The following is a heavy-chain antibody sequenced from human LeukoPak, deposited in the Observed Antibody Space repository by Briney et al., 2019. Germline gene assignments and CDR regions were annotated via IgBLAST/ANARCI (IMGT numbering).Heavy chain of an antibody. CDR1: GGSISSGGYY. Sequence: PSETLSLTCTVSGGSISSGGYYWSWIRQHPGKGLEWIEYIYYSGSTYYNPSLKSRVTISVDTSKNQFSLKLSSVTAADTAVYYCARVGNWNYLFYFDYWGQGTLVTVSS. D-gene: IGHD1-7*01. V-gene: IGHV4-31*03. J-gene: IGHJ4*02. CDR3: ARVGNWNYLFYFDY. CDR2: IYYSGST.